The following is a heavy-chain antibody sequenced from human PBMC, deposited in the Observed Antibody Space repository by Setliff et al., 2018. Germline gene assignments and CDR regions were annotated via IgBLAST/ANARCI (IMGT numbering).Heavy chain of an antibody. CDR3: ARGRVEMATITPFDY. J-gene: IGHJ4*02. V-gene: IGHV4-39*07. D-gene: IGHD5-12*01. CDR2: IYYSGST. Sequence: PSETLSLTCTVSGGSISSSSYYWGWIRQPPGKGLEWIGSIYYSGSTYYNPSLKSRVTISVDTSKNQLSLKLSSVTAADTAVYYCARGRVEMATITPFDYWGQGTLVTVSS. CDR1: GGSISSSSYY.